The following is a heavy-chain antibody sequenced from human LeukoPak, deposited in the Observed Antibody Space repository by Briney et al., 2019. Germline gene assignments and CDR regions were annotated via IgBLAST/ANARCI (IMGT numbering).Heavy chain of an antibody. CDR2: TYYRSKWYN. Sequence: SQTLSLTCAISGDSVSSNSAAWNWIRQSPSRGLEWLGRTYYRSKWYNEYAESVKSRITINPDTSKNQFSLQLNSVTPEDTAVYYCVRGGIAVAGLDVWGKGTTVTVSS. CDR3: VRGGIAVAGLDV. J-gene: IGHJ6*04. D-gene: IGHD6-19*01. CDR1: GDSVSSNSAA. V-gene: IGHV6-1*01.